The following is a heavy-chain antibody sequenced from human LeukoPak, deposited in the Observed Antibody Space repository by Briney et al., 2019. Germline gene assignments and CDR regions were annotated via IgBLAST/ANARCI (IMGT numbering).Heavy chain of an antibody. D-gene: IGHD1-1*01. CDR2: IYYSGST. CDR3: ARGLRTTKIDY. Sequence: SETLSLTCTVSSGSISSYYWNWVGQPPGKRLEWIGYIYYSGSTNYNPSLKSRVTISVDTSKNQFSLKLSSVTAADTAVYYCARGLRTTKIDYWGQGTLVTVSS. J-gene: IGHJ4*02. V-gene: IGHV4-59*01. CDR1: SGSISSYY.